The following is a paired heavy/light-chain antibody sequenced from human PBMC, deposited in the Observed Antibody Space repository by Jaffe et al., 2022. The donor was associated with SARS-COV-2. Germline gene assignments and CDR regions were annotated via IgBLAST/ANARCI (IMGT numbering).Heavy chain of an antibody. Sequence: QLQLQESGPGLVKPSETLSLTCTVSGGSISSSSSYWGWIRQPPGKGLEWIGSIYYGGSTYFNASLKSRVTISVDTSKNQFSLKLTSVTAADTAVYYCARQRFFDWLAHLDYWGQGTLVTVSS. CDR2: IYYGGST. CDR1: GGSISSSSSY. CDR3: ARQRFFDWLAHLDY. V-gene: IGHV4-39*01. J-gene: IGHJ4*02. D-gene: IGHD3-9*01.
Light chain of an antibody. CDR2: ENN. J-gene: IGLJ3*02. Sequence: QSVLTQPPSVSAAPGQKVAISCSGSSSNIGNNYVCWYQQLPGTAPKLLIYENNKRPSGIPDRFSGSKSGTSATLGITGLQTGDEADYYCGTWDTSLSAEVFGGGTKLTVL. CDR1: SSNIGNNY. CDR3: GTWDTSLSAEV. V-gene: IGLV1-51*02.